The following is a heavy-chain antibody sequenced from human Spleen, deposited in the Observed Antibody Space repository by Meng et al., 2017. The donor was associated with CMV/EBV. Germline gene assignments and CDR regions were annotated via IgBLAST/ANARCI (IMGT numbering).Heavy chain of an antibody. D-gene: IGHD4-23*01. CDR3: ARHRDYGGNIDS. CDR2: INDSGGT. Sequence: LSCAVNGRSFSEYFWIWIRQPPGKGLEWIGEINDSGGTRYNPSLESRLTISVDTSKNRFSLKLTSVTAADTAVYYCARHRDYGGNIDSWGQGTLVTVSS. J-gene: IGHJ4*02. CDR1: GRSFSEYF. V-gene: IGHV4-34*01.